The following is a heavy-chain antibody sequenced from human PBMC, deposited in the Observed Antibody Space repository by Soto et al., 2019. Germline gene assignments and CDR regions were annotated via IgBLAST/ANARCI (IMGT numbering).Heavy chain of an antibody. CDR3: ARGRYCLTGRCFPDWFDS. D-gene: IGHD2-15*01. Sequence: SETLSLTCSVSGDSISTVDYFWAWIRQPPGQALEYIGYIYKSATTYYNPSFESRVAISLDTSKSQFSLNVTSVTAADTAVYFCARGRYCLTGRCFPDWFDSWGQGTLVTVSS. J-gene: IGHJ5*01. CDR2: IYKSATT. CDR1: GDSISTVDYF. V-gene: IGHV4-30-4*01.